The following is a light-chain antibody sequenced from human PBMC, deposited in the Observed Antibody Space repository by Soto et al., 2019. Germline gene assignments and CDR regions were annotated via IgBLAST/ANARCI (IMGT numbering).Light chain of an antibody. CDR2: DAT. CDR1: QSVSNF. Sequence: EIVLTQSLPTLSVSPGERATLSCRASQSVSNFLAWYQQKPGQVPRLLIFDATYRATGVPARFSGSGSGTDFTLTISSLEPEDFAAYYCQQRSNWALTFGGGTKVEIK. CDR3: QQRSNWALT. J-gene: IGKJ4*01. V-gene: IGKV3-11*01.